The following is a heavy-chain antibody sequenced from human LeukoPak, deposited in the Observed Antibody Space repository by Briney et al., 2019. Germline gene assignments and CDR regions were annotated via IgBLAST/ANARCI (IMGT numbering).Heavy chain of an antibody. D-gene: IGHD3-10*01. J-gene: IGHJ3*02. CDR1: GGSISSYD. CDR3: ARQPQIWFGELGAFDI. Sequence: MPSETLSLTCTVSGGSISSYDWSWIRQTPGKGLERIGYIYYSGSTNYNPSLKSRVTISVDTSKNQFSLKLSSVTAADTAVYYCARQPQIWFGELGAFDIWGQGTMVTVSS. CDR2: IYYSGST. V-gene: IGHV4-59*08.